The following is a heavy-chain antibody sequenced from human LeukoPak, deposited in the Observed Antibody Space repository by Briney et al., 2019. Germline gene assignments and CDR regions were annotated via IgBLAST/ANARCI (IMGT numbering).Heavy chain of an antibody. CDR3: ARFYGDYFDN. V-gene: IGHV3-7*01. J-gene: IGHJ4*02. CDR2: IRQDGSEN. Sequence: GGSLRLSCAASEFTFSIYWMSWVRQAPGKGREWVANIRQDGSENYYVDSVKGRFTISRDNAKNSLYLQMNSLRAEDTAVYYCARFYGDYFDNWGQGTLVTVSS. CDR1: EFTFSIYW. D-gene: IGHD4-17*01.